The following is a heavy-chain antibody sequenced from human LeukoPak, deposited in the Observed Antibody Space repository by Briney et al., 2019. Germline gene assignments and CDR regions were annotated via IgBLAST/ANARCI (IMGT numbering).Heavy chain of an antibody. CDR3: VRGRQFEMVRGVMGYYYYYMDV. CDR1: GFTFDDYA. Sequence: GGSLRLSCAASGFTFDDYAMHWVRQAPGKGLEWVSGISWNSGSIGYADSVKGRLTISRDNAKNSLYLQVNSLRAEDMTVYYCVRGRQFEMVRGVMGYYYYYMDVWDKGTTVTVSS. V-gene: IGHV3-9*03. CDR2: ISWNSGSI. J-gene: IGHJ6*03. D-gene: IGHD3-10*01.